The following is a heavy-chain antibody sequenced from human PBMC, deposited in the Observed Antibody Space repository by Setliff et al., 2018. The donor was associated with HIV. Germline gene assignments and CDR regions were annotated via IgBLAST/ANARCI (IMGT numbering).Heavy chain of an antibody. CDR3: ARDGAFVWGTYRYQGFDH. J-gene: IGHJ4*02. CDR2: INPSGGST. D-gene: IGHD3-16*02. V-gene: IGHV1-46*01. Sequence: ASVKVSCKASGYTFTSYYMHWVRQAPGQGLEWMGIINPSGGSTSYAQKFQGRVTMTRDTSATTVYMELSRLRSEDTAVYYCARDGAFVWGTYRYQGFDHWGQGTLVTVSS. CDR1: GYTFTSYY.